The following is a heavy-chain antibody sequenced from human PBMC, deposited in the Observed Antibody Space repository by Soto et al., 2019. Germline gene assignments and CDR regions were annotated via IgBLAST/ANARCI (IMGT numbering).Heavy chain of an antibody. CDR1: GFTFSSYA. CDR3: ARYFDWLSRALFDY. Sequence: GGSLRLSCAASGFTFSSYAMSWVRQAPGKGLEWVSAISGSGGSTYYADSVKGRFTISRDNSKNTLYLQMNSLRAEDTAVYYCARYFDWLSRALFDYWGQGTLVTVSS. D-gene: IGHD3-9*01. CDR2: ISGSGGST. J-gene: IGHJ4*02. V-gene: IGHV3-23*01.